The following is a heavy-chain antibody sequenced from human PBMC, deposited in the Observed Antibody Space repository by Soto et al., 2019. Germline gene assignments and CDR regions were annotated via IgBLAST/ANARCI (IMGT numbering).Heavy chain of an antibody. CDR2: INPSGGST. V-gene: IGHV1-46*01. D-gene: IGHD1-20*01. Sequence: ASVKVSCKASGYTFTSYAMRWVRQAPGQRLEWMGIINPSGGSTSYAQKFQGRFTISRDNAKNSLYLQMNGLRAEDTAVYYCARILIIGTTRGSYFDYWGQGTLVTVSS. CDR3: ARILIIGTTRGSYFDY. J-gene: IGHJ4*02. CDR1: GYTFTSYA.